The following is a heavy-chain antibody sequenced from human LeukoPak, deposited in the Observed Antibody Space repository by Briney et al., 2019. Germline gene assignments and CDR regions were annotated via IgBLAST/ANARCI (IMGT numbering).Heavy chain of an antibody. Sequence: GESLKISCKGSGYSFTSYWIGWVRQMPGKGLEWMGIIYPGDSDTRYSPSFQGQVTISADKSISTAYLQWSSLKASDTAMYYCARQIPYSSGWVRDAFDIWGQGTMVTVS. D-gene: IGHD6-19*01. CDR3: ARQIPYSSGWVRDAFDI. CDR1: GYSFTSYW. J-gene: IGHJ3*02. CDR2: IYPGDSDT. V-gene: IGHV5-51*01.